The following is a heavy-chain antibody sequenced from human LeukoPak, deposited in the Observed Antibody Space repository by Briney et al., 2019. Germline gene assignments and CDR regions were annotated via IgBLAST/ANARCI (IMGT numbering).Heavy chain of an antibody. D-gene: IGHD2-2*01. J-gene: IGHJ5*02. CDR2: IYYSGST. CDR1: GGSISSSSYY. CDR3: AREWVVPVVRWFDP. V-gene: IGHV4-39*07. Sequence: SETLSLTCTVSGGSISSSSYYWGWIRQPPGKGLEWIGSIYYSGSTYYNPSLKSRVTISVDTSKNQFSLKLSSVTAADTAVYYCAREWVVPVVRWFDPWGQGTLVTVSS.